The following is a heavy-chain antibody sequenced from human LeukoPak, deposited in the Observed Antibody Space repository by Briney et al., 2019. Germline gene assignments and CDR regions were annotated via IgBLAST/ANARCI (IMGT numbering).Heavy chain of an antibody. CDR1: GFTFSTYN. CDR3: ARDRLICSRGSCYSGYFDY. J-gene: IGHJ4*02. D-gene: IGHD2-15*01. V-gene: IGHV3-21*01. Sequence: GGSLRLSCAASGFTFSTYNMNWVRQAPGKGLEWVSSITSSSSYIYYADSVKGRFTISRDNAKNSLYLQMNSLRAEDTAVYYCARDRLICSRGSCYSGYFDYWGQGTLVTVSS. CDR2: ITSSSSYI.